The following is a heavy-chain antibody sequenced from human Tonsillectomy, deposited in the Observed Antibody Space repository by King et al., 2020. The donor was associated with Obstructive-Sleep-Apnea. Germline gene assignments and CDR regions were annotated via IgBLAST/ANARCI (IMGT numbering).Heavy chain of an antibody. CDR3: ASLVEMATFDAFDI. J-gene: IGHJ3*02. D-gene: IGHD5-24*01. CDR1: GFTFGSYA. V-gene: IGHV3-30*04. CDR2: ISYDGSNK. Sequence: QLVQSGGGVVQPGRSLRLSCAASGFTFGSYAMHWVRQAPGKGLEWVAVISYDGSNKYYADSVKGRFTISRDNSKKTRYLQTNSLRAEDTAVYYCASLVEMATFDAFDIWGQGTMVTVSS.